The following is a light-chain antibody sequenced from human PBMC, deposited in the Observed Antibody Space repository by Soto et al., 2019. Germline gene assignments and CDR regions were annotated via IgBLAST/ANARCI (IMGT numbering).Light chain of an antibody. CDR3: QQYNSLT. V-gene: IGKV1-5*03. CDR1: QTSSSW. CDR2: KAS. Sequence: DIQMTQSPSTLSASVGDRVTITCRASQTSSSWLAWYQQKPGKAPKLLIYKASTLKSGVPSRFSGSGSGTEFTLTIRSLQADDLATYYCQQYNSLTFGQGTKVDIK. J-gene: IGKJ1*01.